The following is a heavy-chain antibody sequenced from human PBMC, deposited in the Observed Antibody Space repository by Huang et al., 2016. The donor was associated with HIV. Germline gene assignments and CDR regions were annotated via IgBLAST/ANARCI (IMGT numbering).Heavy chain of an antibody. CDR2: INPSDGST. J-gene: IGHJ4*02. D-gene: IGHD3-22*01. CDR3: ARDRDFYDSSGYWGFNCFYY. V-gene: IGHV1-46*01. Sequence: QVQLVQSGAEVKKPGASVKVSCKASGYAFTSYYMHCVRQAPGQGLEWMGIINPSDGSTSYAQKFQGRVTTTRYTSTNTVFMELSSLRSEDTAVYYCARDRDFYDSSGYWGFNCFYYWGQGTLVTVSS. CDR1: GYAFTSYY.